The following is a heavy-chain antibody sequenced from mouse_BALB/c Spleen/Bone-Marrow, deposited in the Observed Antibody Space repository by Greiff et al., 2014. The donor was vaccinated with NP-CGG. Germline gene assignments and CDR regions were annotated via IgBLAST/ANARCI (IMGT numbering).Heavy chain of an antibody. J-gene: IGHJ3*01. CDR3: ARNDYGWFAY. V-gene: IGHV5-6-2*01. CDR2: INSNGGST. Sequence: EVKLVESGGGLVKLGGSLKLSCAASGFTFSSYYMSWVRQTPEKRLELVAAINSNGGSTYYPDTVKGRFTISRDNAKNTLYLQMSSLKSEDTALYYCARNDYGWFAYWGQGTLVTVSA. D-gene: IGHD2-4*01. CDR1: GFTFSSYY.